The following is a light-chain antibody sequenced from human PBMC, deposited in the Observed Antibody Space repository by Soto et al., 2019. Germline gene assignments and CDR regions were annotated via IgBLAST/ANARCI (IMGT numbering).Light chain of an antibody. CDR2: GAS. V-gene: IGKV3-15*01. Sequence: PGERATLSCRASQSVSNYFAWYQQKPGQAPRLLIYGASTRATGIPARFSGSGSGTEFTLTISSLQSEDFAVYYCQQYNNRPPQTFGQGTKVDIK. J-gene: IGKJ1*01. CDR1: QSVSNY. CDR3: QQYNNRPPQT.